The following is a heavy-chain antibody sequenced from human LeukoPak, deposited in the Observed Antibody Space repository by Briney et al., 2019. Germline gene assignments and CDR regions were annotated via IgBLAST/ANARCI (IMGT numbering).Heavy chain of an antibody. V-gene: IGHV3-66*01. D-gene: IGHD3-9*01. J-gene: IGHJ6*02. Sequence: GGSLRLSCAASGFTVSSNYISWVRQAPGKGLEWVSVKGRFTISRDNSKNTLYLQMGSLRGEDTAVYYCARSVYYDTLTGYYYYALDVWGQGTTVTVSS. CDR3: ARSVYYDTLTGYYYYALDV. CDR1: GFTVSSNY.